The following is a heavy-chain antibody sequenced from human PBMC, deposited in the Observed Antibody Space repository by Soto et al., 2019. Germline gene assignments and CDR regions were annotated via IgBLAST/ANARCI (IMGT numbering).Heavy chain of an antibody. D-gene: IGHD3-22*01. CDR2: INPNSGGT. V-gene: IGHV1-2*02. CDR3: ARRKGDYYDSSGYHYYFDY. CDR1: GYTFTGDY. J-gene: IGHJ4*02. Sequence: GASVKVSCKAYGYTFTGDYMPWVRQAPGQGLEWMGSINPNSGGTKSAQKFQGRVTMIRDTSISTAYMELSRLRSDDTAVYYCARRKGDYYDSSGYHYYFDYWGQGTLVTVSS.